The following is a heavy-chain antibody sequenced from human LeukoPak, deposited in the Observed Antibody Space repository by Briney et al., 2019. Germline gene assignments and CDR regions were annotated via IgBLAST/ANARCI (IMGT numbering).Heavy chain of an antibody. CDR2: IRYDGSNK. CDR3: AKDPDYYDSSGYYGLGAFDI. Sequence: GGSLRLSCAASVFTFSSYGMHWVRQAPGKGLEWVAFIRYDGSNKYYADSVKGRFTISRDNSKNTLYLQMNSLRAEDTAVYYCAKDPDYYDSSGYYGLGAFDIWGQGTMVTVSS. CDR1: VFTFSSYG. D-gene: IGHD3-22*01. J-gene: IGHJ3*02. V-gene: IGHV3-30*02.